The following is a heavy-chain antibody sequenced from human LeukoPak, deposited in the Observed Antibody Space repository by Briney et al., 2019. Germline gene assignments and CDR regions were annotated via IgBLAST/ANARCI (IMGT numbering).Heavy chain of an antibody. J-gene: IGHJ3*02. Sequence: GGSLRLSCAASGFTVSSNYMSWVRQAPGKGLEWVSVIYSGGSTYYADSVKGRFTISRDNSKNTLYLQMNSLRAEDTAVYYCARVAPPKMATIRGAFDIWGQGTMVTVSS. V-gene: IGHV3-66*01. CDR1: GFTVSSNY. CDR2: IYSGGST. D-gene: IGHD5-24*01. CDR3: ARVAPPKMATIRGAFDI.